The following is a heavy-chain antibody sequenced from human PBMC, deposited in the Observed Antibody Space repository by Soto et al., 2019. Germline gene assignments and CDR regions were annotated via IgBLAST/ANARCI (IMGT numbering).Heavy chain of an antibody. Sequence: GGSLRLSCAASGFTFDDYGMSWVRQAPGKGLEWVSGINWNGGSTGYADSVKGRFTISRDNAKNSLYLQMNSLRAEDTALYYCARDLGGTTVTTNFDYWGQGTLVTVSS. D-gene: IGHD4-17*01. CDR1: GFTFDDYG. V-gene: IGHV3-20*04. CDR3: ARDLGGTTVTTNFDY. J-gene: IGHJ4*02. CDR2: INWNGGST.